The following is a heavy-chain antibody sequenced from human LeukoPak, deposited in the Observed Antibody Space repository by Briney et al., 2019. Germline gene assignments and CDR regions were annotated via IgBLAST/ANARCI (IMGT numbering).Heavy chain of an antibody. CDR2: ISSSGSTT. V-gene: IGHV3-48*03. D-gene: IGHD1-26*01. Sequence: GGSLRLSCAASGFTFSSYEMNWVRQAPGKGLEWVSYISSSGSTTHYADSVKGRFTFSRDNAKNSLYLQMNSLRAEDTAVYYCARDQRGSYYGFFDYWGQGTLVTVSS. CDR3: ARDQRGSYYGFFDY. CDR1: GFTFSSYE. J-gene: IGHJ4*02.